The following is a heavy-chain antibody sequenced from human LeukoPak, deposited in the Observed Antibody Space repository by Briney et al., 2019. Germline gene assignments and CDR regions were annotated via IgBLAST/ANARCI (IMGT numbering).Heavy chain of an antibody. J-gene: IGHJ4*02. CDR2: ISSSSSYI. Sequence: GGSLRLSCAASGFTFSSYSMNWVRQAPGKGLEWVSSISSSSSYIYYADSVKGRFTISRDNAKNSLYLQMNSLRAEDTAVYYCAREEALSGSFDYWGQGTLVTVSS. CDR1: GFTFSSYS. V-gene: IGHV3-21*01. CDR3: AREEALSGSFDY. D-gene: IGHD2-15*01.